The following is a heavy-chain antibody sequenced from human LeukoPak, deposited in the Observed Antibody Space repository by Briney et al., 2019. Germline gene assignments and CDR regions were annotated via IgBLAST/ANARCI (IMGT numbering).Heavy chain of an antibody. CDR2: IYSGGST. CDR3: ARDVGYNYVYVGAVDL. V-gene: IGHV3-66*01. Sequence: GGSLRLSCAASGYSFSSNYMSWVRQAPGKGLEWVSVIYSGGSTYYADSVKGRFTISRDNSKNTLYLQMNTLRAEDTAVYYCARDVGYNYVYVGAVDLCRQRTLVTVSS. CDR1: GYSFSSNY. J-gene: IGHJ3*01. D-gene: IGHD5-18*01.